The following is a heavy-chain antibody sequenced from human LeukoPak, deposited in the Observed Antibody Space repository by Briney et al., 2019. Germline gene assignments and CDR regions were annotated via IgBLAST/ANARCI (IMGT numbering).Heavy chain of an antibody. Sequence: GASVKVSCKASGYTFTSYGISWVRQAPGQGLEWTGWISLYDGNTNYAQKLQGRVTMITDTSTSSAYMELRSLRSDDTAVYYCARLAASLNVLDYWGQGTLVTVSS. CDR3: ARLAASLNVLDY. CDR1: GYTFTSYG. J-gene: IGHJ4*02. D-gene: IGHD6-25*01. CDR2: ISLYDGNT. V-gene: IGHV1-18*01.